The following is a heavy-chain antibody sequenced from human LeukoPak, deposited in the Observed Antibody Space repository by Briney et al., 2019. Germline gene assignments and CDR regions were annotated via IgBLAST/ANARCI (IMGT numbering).Heavy chain of an antibody. Sequence: ASVKVSCKASGYTFTSYGISWVRQAPGQGLEWMGWISACNGNTNYAQKLQGRVTMTTDTSTSTAYMELRSLRSDDTAVYYCARVVLLWFGEQKGIDYWGQGTLVTVSS. V-gene: IGHV1-18*04. CDR2: ISACNGNT. D-gene: IGHD3-10*01. CDR3: ARVVLLWFGEQKGIDY. CDR1: GYTFTSYG. J-gene: IGHJ4*02.